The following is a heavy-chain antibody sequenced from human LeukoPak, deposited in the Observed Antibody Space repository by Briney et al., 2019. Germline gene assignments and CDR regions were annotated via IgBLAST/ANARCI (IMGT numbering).Heavy chain of an antibody. Sequence: GGSLRLSCAASGFTFDDYAMHWVRQAPGKGLEWVSGISWNSGSIGYADSVKGRFTISRDNAKNSLYLQMNSLRAEDMALYYCVKVSGSWKAAGAFDIWGQGTMVTVSS. CDR3: VKVSGSWKAAGAFDI. D-gene: IGHD2-15*01. CDR1: GFTFDDYA. J-gene: IGHJ3*02. V-gene: IGHV3-9*03. CDR2: ISWNSGSI.